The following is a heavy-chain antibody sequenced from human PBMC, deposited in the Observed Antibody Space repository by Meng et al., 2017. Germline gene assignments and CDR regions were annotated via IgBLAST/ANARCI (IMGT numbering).Heavy chain of an antibody. CDR3: AVIPYGDYRDSFYAFDI. CDR1: GYSFTSYD. Sequence: ASVMVSCKASGYSFTSYDINWVRQATGQGLEWMGWMNPNSGNTGHAQKSQGRVTITRNTSISTAYMVLSSLRSEDTAVYYCAVIPYGDYRDSFYAFDIWGQGTMVTVSS. J-gene: IGHJ3*02. D-gene: IGHD4-17*01. V-gene: IGHV1-8*02. CDR2: MNPNSGNT.